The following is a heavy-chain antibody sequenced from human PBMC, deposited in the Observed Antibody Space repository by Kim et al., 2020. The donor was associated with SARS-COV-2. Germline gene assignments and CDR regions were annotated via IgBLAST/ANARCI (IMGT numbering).Heavy chain of an antibody. J-gene: IGHJ4*02. CDR2: ISYDGSNK. CDR1: GFVFSEYG. CDR3: AKKRGTGVYFEK. Sequence: GGSLRLSCAASGFVFSEYGMHWVRQAPGMRPEWVAVISYDGSNKYYVDSVKGRFTISRDNSRNTLYLQMNSLRSEDTAMYYCAKKRGTGVYFEKWGQGT. D-gene: IGHD1-1*01. V-gene: IGHV3-30*18.